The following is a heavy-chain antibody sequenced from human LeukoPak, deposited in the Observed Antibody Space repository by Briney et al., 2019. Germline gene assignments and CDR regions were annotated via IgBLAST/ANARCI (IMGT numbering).Heavy chain of an antibody. CDR1: GFTFSSYS. Sequence: GGSLRLSCAASGFTFSSYSMNWVRQAPGKGLEWVSAISGSGGSTYYADSVKGRFTISRDNSKNTLYLQMNSLRAEDTAVYYCAKNFGAVAEALDYWGQGTLVTVSS. J-gene: IGHJ4*02. D-gene: IGHD6-19*01. V-gene: IGHV3-23*01. CDR2: ISGSGGST. CDR3: AKNFGAVAEALDY.